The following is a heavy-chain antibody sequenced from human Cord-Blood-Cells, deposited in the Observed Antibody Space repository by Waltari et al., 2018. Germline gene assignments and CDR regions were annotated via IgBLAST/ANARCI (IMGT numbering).Heavy chain of an antibody. Sequence: EVQLVESGGGLVQPGGSLKLSCAASGFTFSGSAMHWVRQASGKGLEWVGRIRSKANSYATAYAASVKGRFTISRDDSKNTAYLQINSLKTEDTAVYYCTRHSRSGSYDYWGQGTLVTVSS. D-gene: IGHD1-26*01. CDR2: IRSKANSYAT. CDR3: TRHSRSGSYDY. CDR1: GFTFSGSA. V-gene: IGHV3-73*02. J-gene: IGHJ4*02.